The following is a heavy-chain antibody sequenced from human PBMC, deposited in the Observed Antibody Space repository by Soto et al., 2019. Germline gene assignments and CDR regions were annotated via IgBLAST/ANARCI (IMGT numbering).Heavy chain of an antibody. Sequence: ASVKVSCKASGYTFTGYYMHWVRQAPGQGLEWMGWINPNSGGTIYAQKFQGRVTMTRDTSISTAYMELSRLRSDDTAVYYCARVLGHSYEYYYGMDVWGQGTTVTVSS. CDR3: ARVLGHSYEYYYGMDV. J-gene: IGHJ6*02. D-gene: IGHD5-18*01. CDR2: INPNSGGT. CDR1: GYTFTGYY. V-gene: IGHV1-2*02.